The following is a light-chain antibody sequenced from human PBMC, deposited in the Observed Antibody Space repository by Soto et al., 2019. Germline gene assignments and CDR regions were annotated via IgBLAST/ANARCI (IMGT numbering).Light chain of an antibody. CDR3: QQYGSSPPWT. J-gene: IGKJ1*01. CDR1: QSVSSTY. CDR2: GAS. V-gene: IGKV3-20*01. Sequence: EIVLTQSPGTLSLSPGERATLSCRASQSVSSTYLAWYQQKPGQPPRLLMYGASRRATGIPDRFSGSGSGTYFTLTISRLEPEDFAIYYCQQYGSSPPWTFGPGTKVEIK.